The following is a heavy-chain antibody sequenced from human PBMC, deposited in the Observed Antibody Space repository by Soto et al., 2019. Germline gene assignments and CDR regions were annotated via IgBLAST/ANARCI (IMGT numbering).Heavy chain of an antibody. D-gene: IGHD3-22*01. J-gene: IGHJ4*02. CDR3: AREWGSESSSLAY. V-gene: IGHV3-33*01. CDR1: GFTFSSYG. CDR2: IWYDGSNK. Sequence: QVQLVESGGGVVQPGRSLRLSCAASGFTFSSYGMHWVRQAPGKGLEWVAVIWYDGSNKYYADSVKGRFTISRDNSKNTLYLQMNSLRAEDTAVYYCAREWGSESSSLAYWGQGTLVTVSS.